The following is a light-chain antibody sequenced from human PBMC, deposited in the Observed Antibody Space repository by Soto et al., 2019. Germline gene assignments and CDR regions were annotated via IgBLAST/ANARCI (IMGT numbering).Light chain of an antibody. Sequence: DRVMTQSPATLSVSPGDRATLSCRASQTISSNLAWYQQKPGQAPRLLIHSASTRATGIPARFSGSGSGTEFTLTISSLQSEDFAVYYCRQYHNWPWTFGQGTEVEIK. CDR2: SAS. J-gene: IGKJ1*01. CDR1: QTISSN. V-gene: IGKV3-15*01. CDR3: RQYHNWPWT.